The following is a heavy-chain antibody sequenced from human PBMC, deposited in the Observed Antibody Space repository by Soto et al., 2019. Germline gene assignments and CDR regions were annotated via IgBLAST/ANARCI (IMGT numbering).Heavy chain of an antibody. CDR2: ISTSGSTI. CDR1: GFTFNSYD. J-gene: IGHJ4*02. V-gene: IGHV3-48*03. D-gene: IGHD5-12*01. Sequence: EVHLVESGGGLVQPGGSLRLSCSASGFTFNSYDMNWVRQAPGKGLERISDISTSGSTIYYADSVKGRFTISRDNARNSLYLQMNSLRAADTAVYYWARDMATTQGFAYWGQRSLVTVSS. CDR3: ARDMATTQGFAY.